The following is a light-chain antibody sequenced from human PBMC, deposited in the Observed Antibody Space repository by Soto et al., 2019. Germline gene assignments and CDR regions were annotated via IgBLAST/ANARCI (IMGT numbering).Light chain of an antibody. CDR1: QSMSNY. Sequence: DIQMTQSPSSLSASVGARVTITCRASQSMSNYLNWYQQKPGKAPKILIYAASSLQSGVPSRFSGSGSGTDFALAISCLQPEDFATYSCQQSYTTLFSFGPGTNVDIK. CDR3: QQSYTTLFS. CDR2: AAS. V-gene: IGKV1-39*01. J-gene: IGKJ3*01.